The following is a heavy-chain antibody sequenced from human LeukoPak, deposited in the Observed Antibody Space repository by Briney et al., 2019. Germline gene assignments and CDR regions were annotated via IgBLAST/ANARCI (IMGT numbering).Heavy chain of an antibody. D-gene: IGHD6-19*01. CDR2: IRSKASSYAT. Sequence: GGSLRLSCAASGFTFSGSAMHWVRQASGKGLEWVGRIRSKASSYATAYAASVKGRFTISRDDSKNTAYLQMNSLKTEDTAVYYCTTLAVAGGYWGQGTLVTVSS. CDR1: GFTFSGSA. CDR3: TTLAVAGGY. V-gene: IGHV3-73*01. J-gene: IGHJ4*02.